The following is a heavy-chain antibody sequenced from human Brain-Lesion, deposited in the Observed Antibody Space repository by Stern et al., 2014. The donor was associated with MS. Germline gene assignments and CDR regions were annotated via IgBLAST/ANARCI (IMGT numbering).Heavy chain of an antibody. CDR2: INPNTGGR. CDR3: ARDQRGITIFGVVTDYYYLGMDV. V-gene: IGHV1-2*02. J-gene: IGHJ6*02. Sequence: QVKLGQSGAEVKKPGASVKVSCKTSGYIFTGYYIHWVRQAPGQGLEWMAWINPNTGGRKKAQKLQGKGTMTRDTPNTQAYGGLSSQTTDDTAVYYCARDQRGITIFGVVTDYYYLGMDVWGQGTTVTVSS. CDR1: GYIFTGYY. D-gene: IGHD3-3*01.